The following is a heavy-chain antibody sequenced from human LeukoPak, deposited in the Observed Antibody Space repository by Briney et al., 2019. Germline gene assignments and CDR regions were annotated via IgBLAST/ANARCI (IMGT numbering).Heavy chain of an antibody. CDR1: GGSISSYY. CDR2: IYYSGST. J-gene: IGHJ5*02. D-gene: IGHD6-13*01. Sequence: PSETLSLTCTVSGGSISSYYWSWIRQPPGKGLEWIGYIYYSGSTNHNPSLQSRVTISVDTTKNQFSLKLSSVTAADTAVYYCARAPSYSTSVYRLDRWSQGTLVTV. V-gene: IGHV4-59*01. CDR3: ARAPSYSTSVYRLDR.